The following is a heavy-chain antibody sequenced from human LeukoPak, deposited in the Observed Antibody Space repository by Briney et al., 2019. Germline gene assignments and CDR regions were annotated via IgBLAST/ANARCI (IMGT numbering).Heavy chain of an antibody. D-gene: IGHD6-6*01. V-gene: IGHV4-4*07. Sequence: PSETLSLTCFVPGDSMNTHYWTWVRQPAGKALEWIGRSYAGGSPYYNPSLKSRVTMSIDTSMNHFSLKLNSVTAADTAIYYCAKEYTSDWFPRGYLDYWGQGILVTVSS. J-gene: IGHJ4*02. CDR3: AKEYTSDWFPRGYLDY. CDR1: GDSMNTHY. CDR2: SYAGGSP.